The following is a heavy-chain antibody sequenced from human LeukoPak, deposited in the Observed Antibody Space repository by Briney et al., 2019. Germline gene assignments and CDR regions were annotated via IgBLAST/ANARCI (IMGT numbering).Heavy chain of an antibody. CDR3: AKDTSIGKYCTNGVCSPFDY. CDR2: ITGSGDYT. V-gene: IGHV3-23*01. CDR1: GFTFSGYA. D-gene: IGHD2-8*01. J-gene: IGHJ4*02. Sequence: GGSLRLSCAASGFTFSGYAMTWVRQAPGKGLEWVSSITGSGDYTYYIDSVKGRFTISRDNSKNILYLQMNSLRGEDTAVYYCAKDTSIGKYCTNGVCSPFDYWGQGTLVTVSS.